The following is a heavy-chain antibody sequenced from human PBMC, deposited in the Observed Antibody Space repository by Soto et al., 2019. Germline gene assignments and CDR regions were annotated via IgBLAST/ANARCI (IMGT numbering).Heavy chain of an antibody. Sequence: SPTLSLTCAISGDSVSSNSAAWNWIRQSPSRGLEWLGRTYYRSKWYNDYAVSVKSRITINPDTSKNQFSLQLNSVTPEDTAVYYCARTHYDFWSGYRPYFDYWGQGTLVTVSS. J-gene: IGHJ4*02. V-gene: IGHV6-1*01. CDR2: TYYRSKWYN. CDR1: GDSVSSNSAA. D-gene: IGHD3-3*01. CDR3: ARTHYDFWSGYRPYFDY.